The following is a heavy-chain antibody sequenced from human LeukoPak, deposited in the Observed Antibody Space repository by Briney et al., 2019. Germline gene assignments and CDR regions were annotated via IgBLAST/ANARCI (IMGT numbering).Heavy chain of an antibody. D-gene: IGHD6-19*01. Sequence: GGSLRLSCAASGFTFDDYGMHWVRQAPGKGLEWVSGISWNSGTVVYADSVRGRFTISRDNAKNSVYLQMNSLKAEDTALYYCAKGGYSSGWYGDHWGQGTLVTVS. CDR1: GFTFDDYG. CDR2: ISWNSGTV. V-gene: IGHV3-9*01. CDR3: AKGGYSSGWYGDH. J-gene: IGHJ4*02.